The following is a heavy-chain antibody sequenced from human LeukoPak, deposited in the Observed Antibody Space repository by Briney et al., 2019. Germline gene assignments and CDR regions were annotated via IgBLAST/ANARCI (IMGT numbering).Heavy chain of an antibody. CDR1: GYSFTSYW. CDR3: ARPYCFSTNCYTIGP. CDR2: IYPGDSDT. J-gene: IGHJ5*02. Sequence: GESLKISCKGSGYSFTSYWIGWVRQMPGKGLEWMGIIYPGDSDTRYSPSFQGQVTISADKSISTAYLQWSSLKASDTAMYYCARPYCFSTNCYTIGPWGQGTLVTVSS. D-gene: IGHD2-2*02. V-gene: IGHV5-51*01.